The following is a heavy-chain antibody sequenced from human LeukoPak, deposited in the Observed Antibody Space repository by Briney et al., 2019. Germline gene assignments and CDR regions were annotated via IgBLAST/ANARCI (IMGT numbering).Heavy chain of an antibody. D-gene: IGHD3-22*01. J-gene: IGHJ4*02. CDR1: GFTFSSYA. Sequence: GGSLRLSCAASGFTFSSYAMSWVRQAPGKGLEWVSAISGSGGSTYYADSVKGRFTISRDNAKNSLYLQMNSLRAEDTAVYYCARDYDSSGYFDYWGQGTLVTVSS. CDR2: ISGSGGST. V-gene: IGHV3-23*01. CDR3: ARDYDSSGYFDY.